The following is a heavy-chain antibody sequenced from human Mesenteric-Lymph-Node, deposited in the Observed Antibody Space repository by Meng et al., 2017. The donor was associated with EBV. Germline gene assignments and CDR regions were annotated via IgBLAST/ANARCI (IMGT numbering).Heavy chain of an antibody. J-gene: IGHJ4*02. D-gene: IGHD3-16*01. Sequence: QLQLQESGLGLVKPSETLSLTSTVPGAAVISGSHYWSWIRQPPGKGLELIGYVYYSGTTDYNPSLKSRVAISVDTSKNQVSLKMYSVTAADTATYYYARATTWGGGEDYWGQGTLVTVSS. CDR1: GAAVISGSHY. CDR2: VYYSGTT. CDR3: ARATTWGGGEDY. V-gene: IGHV4-61*01.